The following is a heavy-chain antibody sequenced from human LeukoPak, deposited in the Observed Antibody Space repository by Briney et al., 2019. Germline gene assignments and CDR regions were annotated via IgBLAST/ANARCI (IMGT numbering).Heavy chain of an antibody. V-gene: IGHV1-2*02. CDR1: GYTFTGYY. J-gene: IGHJ6*03. Sequence: ASVKVSCKASGYTFTGYYMHWVRQAPGQGLEWMGRINPNSGGTNYAQKFQGRVTMTRDTSISTAYMELSRLRSDDTAVYYCARGPYYYDSSGYFIPDNNNYYYYMDVWGKGTTVTVSS. CDR3: ARGPYYYDSSGYFIPDNNNYYYYMDV. D-gene: IGHD3-22*01. CDR2: INPNSGGT.